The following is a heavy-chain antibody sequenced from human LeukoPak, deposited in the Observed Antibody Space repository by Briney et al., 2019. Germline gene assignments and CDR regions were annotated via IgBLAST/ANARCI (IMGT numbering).Heavy chain of an antibody. Sequence: SETLSLTCTVSGGSINSYYWGWIRQPPGKGLEWIGYIYYSWRTNYNPSLKSRVTISVDTSKNQFSLKLTSVTAADTAVYYCARWIPGIPLDYDFWSGYYADWGQGTLVTVSS. J-gene: IGHJ4*02. D-gene: IGHD3-3*01. CDR2: IYYSWRT. V-gene: IGHV4-59*01. CDR1: GGSINSYY. CDR3: ARWIPGIPLDYDFWSGYYAD.